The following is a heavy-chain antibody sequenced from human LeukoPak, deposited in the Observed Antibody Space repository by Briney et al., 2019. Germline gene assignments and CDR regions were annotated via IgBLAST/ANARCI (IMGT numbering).Heavy chain of an antibody. V-gene: IGHV1-18*01. CDR1: GYTFTSYG. J-gene: IGHJ4*02. CDR2: ISAYNGNT. CDR3: ARRHYYDSSGYWDLDY. Sequence: ASVKVSCKASGYTFTSYGISWVRQAPGQGLEWMGWISAYNGNTNYAQKLQGRVTMTTDTSTSTAYMGLRSLRSDDTAVYSCARRHYYDSSGYWDLDYWGQGTLVTVSS. D-gene: IGHD3-22*01.